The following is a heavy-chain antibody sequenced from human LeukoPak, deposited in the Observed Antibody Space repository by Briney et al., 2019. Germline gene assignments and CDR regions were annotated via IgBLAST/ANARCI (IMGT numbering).Heavy chain of an antibody. CDR2: INIDTGNP. CDR1: GYIFTSYA. D-gene: IGHD3-16*01. V-gene: IGHV7-4-1*02. Sequence: ASVKVPCKASGYIFTSYAMTWVRQAPGQGLELMGRINIDTGNPTYAQGFTGRFAFSVDTSVSTAYLQISSLKAEDTAIYYCARATLGGDIDYWGQGTLVTVSS. CDR3: ARATLGGDIDY. J-gene: IGHJ4*02.